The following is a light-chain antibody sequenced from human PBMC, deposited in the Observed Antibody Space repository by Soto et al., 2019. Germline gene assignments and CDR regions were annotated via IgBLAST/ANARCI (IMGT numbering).Light chain of an antibody. V-gene: IGKV3-11*01. CDR2: ESS. Sequence: IVLTQSPATLSLSPGERATFSCRASQSVNTYLAWYQQKPGQAPRLLIYESSYRDTGIPARFLGSGSKTDFTLTISSPEPEDVAMYYCQHRSCFGPGTKLD. CDR1: QSVNTY. CDR3: QHRSC. J-gene: IGKJ3*01.